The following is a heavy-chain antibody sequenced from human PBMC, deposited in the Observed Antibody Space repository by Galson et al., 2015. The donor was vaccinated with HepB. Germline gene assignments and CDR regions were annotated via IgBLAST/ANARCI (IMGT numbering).Heavy chain of an antibody. CDR2: IYSGGST. D-gene: IGHD3-10*01. Sequence: SLRLSCAASGFTVSSNYMSWVRQAPGKGLEWVSVIYSGGSTYYADSVKGRFTISRDNSKNTLYLQMNSLRAEDTAVYYCARDPIMVRGVIADDFWGQGTLVTVSS. J-gene: IGHJ4*02. V-gene: IGHV3-66*01. CDR3: ARDPIMVRGVIADDF. CDR1: GFTVSSNY.